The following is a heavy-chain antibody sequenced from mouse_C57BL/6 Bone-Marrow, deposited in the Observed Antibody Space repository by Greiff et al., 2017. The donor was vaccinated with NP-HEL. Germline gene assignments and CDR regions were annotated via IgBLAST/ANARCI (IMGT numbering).Heavy chain of an antibody. CDR3: ASPHYYGSSYRYFDV. D-gene: IGHD1-1*01. CDR2: IYIGNGYT. Sequence: EVKVVESGAELVRPGSSVKMSCKTSGYTFTSYGINWVKQRPGQGLEWIGYIYIGNGYTEYNEKFKGKATLTSDTSSSTAYMQLSSLTSEDSAIYFCASPHYYGSSYRYFDVWGTGTTVTVSS. J-gene: IGHJ1*03. CDR1: GYTFTSYG. V-gene: IGHV1-58*01.